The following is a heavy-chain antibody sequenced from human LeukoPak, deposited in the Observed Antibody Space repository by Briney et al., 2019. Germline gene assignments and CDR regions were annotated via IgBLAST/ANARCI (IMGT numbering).Heavy chain of an antibody. D-gene: IGHD2-15*01. V-gene: IGHV3-48*01. J-gene: IGHJ4*02. CDR1: GFTFSSYS. CDR3: ARGGSSWYGFDY. Sequence: GGSLRLSCAASGFTFSSYSMNWVRQAPGKGLEWVSYIRSSGSIIYYADSVKGRFTISRDNAKNSLYLQMNSLRAEDTAVYYCARGGSSWYGFDYWGQGTLVTVSS. CDR2: IRSSGSII.